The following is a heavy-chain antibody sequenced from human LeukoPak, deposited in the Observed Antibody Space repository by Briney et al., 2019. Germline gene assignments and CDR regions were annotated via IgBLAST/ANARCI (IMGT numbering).Heavy chain of an antibody. CDR1: GFTFSSYW. J-gene: IGHJ4*02. V-gene: IGHV3-7*01. CDR2: IQQDGSEI. D-gene: IGHD3-10*01. Sequence: GGSLRLSCVASGFTFSSYWMGWVRQAPGKGLEWVANIQQDGSEIFYVDSVRGRFTISRDNAKNSLYLQMNTLRAEDTAVYYCRGSGSYYTGFDYWGQGTLVTVSS. CDR3: RGSGSYYTGFDY.